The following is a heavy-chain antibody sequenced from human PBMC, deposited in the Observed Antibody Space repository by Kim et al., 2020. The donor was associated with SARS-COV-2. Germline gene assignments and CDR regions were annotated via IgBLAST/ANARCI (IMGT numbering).Heavy chain of an antibody. CDR1: GGSFSGYY. CDR2: INHSGST. CDR3: ARGRGEKAFDP. D-gene: IGHD7-27*01. J-gene: IGHJ5*02. V-gene: IGHV4-34*01. Sequence: SETLSLTCAVYGGSFSGYYWSWIRQPPGKGLEWIGEINHSGSTNYNPSLKSRVTISVDTSKNQFSLKLSSVTAADTAVYYCARGRGEKAFDPWGQGTLVT.